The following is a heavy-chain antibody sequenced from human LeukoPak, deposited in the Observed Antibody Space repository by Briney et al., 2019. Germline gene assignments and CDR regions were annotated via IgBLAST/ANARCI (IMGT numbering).Heavy chain of an antibody. J-gene: IGHJ4*02. CDR3: AKDIAVAGTWSY. D-gene: IGHD6-19*01. CDR1: AFTFSDFY. V-gene: IGHV3-30*18. CDR2: ISYDGSNK. Sequence: GGSLRLSCAASAFTFSDFYMSWIRQAPGKGLEWVAVISYDGSNKYYADSVKGRFTISRDNSKNTLYLQMNSLRAEDTAVYYCAKDIAVAGTWSYWGQGTLVTVSS.